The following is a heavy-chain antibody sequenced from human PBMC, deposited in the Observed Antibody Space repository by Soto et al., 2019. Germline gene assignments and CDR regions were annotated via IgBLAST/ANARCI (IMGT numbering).Heavy chain of an antibody. V-gene: IGHV1-2*02. CDR2: INPNSGGT. J-gene: IGHJ4*02. Sequence: GASVKVSCKASGYTFTGYYMQWVRQAPGQGLEWMGWINPNSGGTNYAQKFQGRVTMTRDTSISTAYMELSRLRSDDTAVYYCARGTLTGLYDILTGYSPSPYYFDYWGQGTLVTVSS. D-gene: IGHD3-9*01. CDR3: ARGTLTGLYDILTGYSPSPYYFDY. CDR1: GYTFTGYY.